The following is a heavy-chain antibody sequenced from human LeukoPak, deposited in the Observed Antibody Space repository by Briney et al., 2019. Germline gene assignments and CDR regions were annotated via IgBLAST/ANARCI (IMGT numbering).Heavy chain of an antibody. CDR3: AKEVVPEWSDMWFGGLFDY. V-gene: IGHV3-30*04. D-gene: IGHD3-10*01. Sequence: VRSPRHSCADSGFTLRTSAMHWGRQGPGKGLERVAVISCERSKAYYADTVKGRFTISRDNSKNTLFLQMNSLRADDTAHFFCAKEVVPEWSDMWFGGLFDYWGQGAPVTLSS. CDR1: GFTLRTSA. J-gene: IGHJ4*01. CDR2: ISCERSKA.